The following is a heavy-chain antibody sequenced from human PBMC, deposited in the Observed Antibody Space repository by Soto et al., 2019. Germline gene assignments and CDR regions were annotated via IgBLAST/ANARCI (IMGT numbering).Heavy chain of an antibody. J-gene: IGHJ4*02. CDR1: GFSLSTSGVG. CDR3: AHKGDGYRGFKY. CDR2: IYWDDDK. Sequence: QITLKESGPPLVKPTQTLTLTCTFSGFSLSTSGVGVGWIRQPPGKALEWLTLIYWDDDKRYSPSPKSRLSLSTDTAKNHVVLTLTSRDPVDTGTYYWAHKGDGYRGFKYWGQGTLVTVSS. D-gene: IGHD5-12*01. V-gene: IGHV2-5*02.